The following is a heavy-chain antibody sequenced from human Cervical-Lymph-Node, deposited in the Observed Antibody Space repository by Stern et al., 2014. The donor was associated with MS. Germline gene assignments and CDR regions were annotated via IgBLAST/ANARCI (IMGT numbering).Heavy chain of an antibody. D-gene: IGHD2-2*01. Sequence: VHLVESGGGVVQPGRSLRLSCAASGFTFSHYGIHWVRQAPGKGLGWVALISHGGNKADSADSVKGRFTISRDNSKNTLYLQMNSLRSEDTAVYYCATESRRYGSSVSCSSMDVWGQGTTVTVSS. CDR1: GFTFSHYG. CDR3: ATESRRYGSSVSCSSMDV. CDR2: ISHGGNKA. J-gene: IGHJ6*02. V-gene: IGHV3-30*03.